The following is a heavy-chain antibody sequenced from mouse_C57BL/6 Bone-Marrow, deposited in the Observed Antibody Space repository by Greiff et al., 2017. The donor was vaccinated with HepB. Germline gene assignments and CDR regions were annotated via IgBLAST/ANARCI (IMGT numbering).Heavy chain of an antibody. CDR2: IHPNSGST. J-gene: IGHJ2*01. D-gene: IGHD2-4*01. CDR3: AREDRLRPFFDY. CDR1: GYTFTSYW. V-gene: IGHV1-64*01. Sequence: QVQLQQPGAELVKPGASVKLSCKASGYTFTSYWMHWVKQRPGQGLEWIGMIHPNSGSTNYNEKFKSKATLTVDKSSSTAYMQLSSLTSEDSAVYYCAREDRLRPFFDYWGKGTTLTVSS.